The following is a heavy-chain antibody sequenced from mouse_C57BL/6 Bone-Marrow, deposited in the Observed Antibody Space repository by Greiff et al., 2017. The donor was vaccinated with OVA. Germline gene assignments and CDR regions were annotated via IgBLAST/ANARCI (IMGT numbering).Heavy chain of an antibody. J-gene: IGHJ3*01. CDR1: GFTFSSYT. CDR3: ARQGYYYVPFAY. V-gene: IGHV5-9*01. Sequence: EVKLVESGGGLVKPGGSLKLSCAASGFTFSSYTMSWVRQTPEKRLEWVATISGGGGNTYYPDSVKGRFTISRDNAKNTLYLQMSSLRSEDTALYYCARQGYYYVPFAYWGQGTLVTVSA. CDR2: ISGGGGNT. D-gene: IGHD1-1*01.